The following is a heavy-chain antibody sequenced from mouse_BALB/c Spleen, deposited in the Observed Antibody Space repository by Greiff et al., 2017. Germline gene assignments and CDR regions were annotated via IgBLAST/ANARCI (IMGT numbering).Heavy chain of an antibody. J-gene: IGHJ2*01. CDR2: ISSGSSTI. Sequence: DVMLVESGGGLVQPGGSRKLSCAASGFTFSSFGMHWVRQAPEKGLEWVAYISSGSSTIYYADTVKGRFTISRDNPKNTLFLQMTSLRSEDTAMYYCARGGYYGSSVDYWGQGTTLTVSS. CDR3: ARGGYYGSSVDY. CDR1: GFTFSSFG. D-gene: IGHD1-1*01. V-gene: IGHV5-17*02.